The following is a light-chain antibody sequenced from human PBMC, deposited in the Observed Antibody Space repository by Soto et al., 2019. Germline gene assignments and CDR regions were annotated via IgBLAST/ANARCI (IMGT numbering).Light chain of an antibody. J-gene: IGKJ1*01. CDR2: GAS. CDR1: QSVTSSY. V-gene: IGKV3-20*01. CDR3: QQYGSSPRT. Sequence: EIVLTQSPGTLSLSPGERATLSCRASQSVTSSYLAWYQQKPGQAPRLLIYGASSRATGIPDRFSGSGSETDFTLTINRLEPEDFAVYYCQQYGSSPRTFGQGTRVEIK.